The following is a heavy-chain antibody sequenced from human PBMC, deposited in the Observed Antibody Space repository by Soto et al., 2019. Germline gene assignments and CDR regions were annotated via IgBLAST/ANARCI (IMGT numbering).Heavy chain of an antibody. J-gene: IGHJ6*02. CDR1: GFTFSRYW. V-gene: IGHV3-7*01. Sequence: EVQLVESGGGLVQPGGSLRLSCEASGFTFSRYWRTWVRQASGKGLEWVANINQDETQKYYVDSVKGRFTISRDNTKNSVHLQMNSLRAEDTALYYCARQNALDVWGQGTTVTVSS. CDR2: INQDETQK. CDR3: ARQNALDV.